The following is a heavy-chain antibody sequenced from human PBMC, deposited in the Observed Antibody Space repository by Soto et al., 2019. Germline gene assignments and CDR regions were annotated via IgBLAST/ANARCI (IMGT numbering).Heavy chain of an antibody. D-gene: IGHD3-22*01. V-gene: IGHV4-59*01. CDR1: GGSISSYY. J-gene: IGHJ4*02. Sequence: SETLSLTCTVSGGSISSYYWSWIRQPPGTGLEWIGYIYYSGSTNYNPSLTRRVTISVDTSKNQFSLKLSSVTAADTAVYYCASAGEYYYDSSGYYPPYYFDYWGQGTLVTV. CDR3: ASAGEYYYDSSGYYPPYYFDY. CDR2: IYYSGST.